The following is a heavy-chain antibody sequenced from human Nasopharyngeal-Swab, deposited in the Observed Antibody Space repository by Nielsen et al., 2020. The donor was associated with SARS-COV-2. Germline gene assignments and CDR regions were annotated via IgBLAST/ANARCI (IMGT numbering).Heavy chain of an antibody. J-gene: IGHJ6*02. V-gene: IGHV3-30-3*01. CDR3: AREMTITLARGGHALEV. CDR2: LSYDGITE. CDR1: GLRFDVYS. Sequence: GGSLRLSCAASGLRFDVYSFHWVRQAPGKGLDWVAFLSYDGITEEYADSVKGRFTISRDNSNRMLYLQMHTLRVENTAMYYCAREMTITLARGGHALEVWGQGTTVTVSS. D-gene: IGHD3-10*01.